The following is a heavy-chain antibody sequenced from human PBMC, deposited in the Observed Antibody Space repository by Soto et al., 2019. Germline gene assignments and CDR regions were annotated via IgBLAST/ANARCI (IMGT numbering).Heavy chain of an antibody. D-gene: IGHD3-3*01. CDR1: GYTFTSYA. V-gene: IGHV1-3*01. Sequence: QVQLVQSGAEVKKPGASVKVSCKASGYTFTSYAMHWVRQAPGQRLEWMGWINAGNGNTKYSQKFQGRVTITRDTSASTAYMELSSLRSEDTAVYYCARDINDCWSGYWLYYYGMDVWGQGTTVTVS. CDR3: ARDINDCWSGYWLYYYGMDV. J-gene: IGHJ6*02. CDR2: INAGNGNT.